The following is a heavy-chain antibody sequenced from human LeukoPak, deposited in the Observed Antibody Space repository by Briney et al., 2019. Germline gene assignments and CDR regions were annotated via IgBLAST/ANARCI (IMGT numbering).Heavy chain of an antibody. D-gene: IGHD2-2*02. Sequence: SGGSLRLSCTASGFTFSKYAMNWVRQAPGKGLEWVSVISGSGDRTYYADSVKGRFTISRDNSKNTLYLQMNSLRAEDTAVYYCAKGLAYIVVVPAAIKNWGQGTLVTVSS. V-gene: IGHV3-23*01. J-gene: IGHJ4*02. CDR3: AKGLAYIVVVPAAIKN. CDR1: GFTFSKYA. CDR2: ISGSGDRT.